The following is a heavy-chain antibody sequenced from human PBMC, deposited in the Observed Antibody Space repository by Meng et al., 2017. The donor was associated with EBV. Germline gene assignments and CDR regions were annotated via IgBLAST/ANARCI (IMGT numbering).Heavy chain of an antibody. J-gene: IGHJ4*02. CDR2: LIPMSDAP. Sequence: QGQLVQSGAWVQEAGSSVKVSCKTSGGTFRSDAISWVRQAPGQGLEWMGGLIPMSDAPHYAQKFQGRVTITADESTSTHYMDLSGLRSEDTAVYYCASESGRGFTPDYWGQGTLVTVSS. CDR1: GGTFRSDA. CDR3: ASESGRGFTPDY. D-gene: IGHD3-10*01. V-gene: IGHV1-69*01.